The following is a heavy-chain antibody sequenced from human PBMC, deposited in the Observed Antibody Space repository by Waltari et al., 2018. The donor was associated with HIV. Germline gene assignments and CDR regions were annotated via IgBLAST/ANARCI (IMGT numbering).Heavy chain of an antibody. CDR3: ARIRDGIRVYGSGYYFDY. V-gene: IGHV2-26*01. CDR2: ILSSDEK. D-gene: IGHD3-10*01. J-gene: IGHJ4*02. CDR1: GFSLSNDRMG. Sequence: QVTLKESGPVLVKPTETLTLTCTVSGFSLSNDRMGVSWIRQPPGKALEWLAHILSSDEKSYSTSLKSRLTISKDTSKSQVVLTMTNMDRVDTATYYCARIRDGIRVYGSGYYFDYWGQGTLVTVSS.